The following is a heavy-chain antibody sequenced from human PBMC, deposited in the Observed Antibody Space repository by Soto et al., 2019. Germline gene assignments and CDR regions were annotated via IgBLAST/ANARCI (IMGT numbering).Heavy chain of an antibody. CDR1: GYNFVDHY. V-gene: IGHV1-2*02. CDR2: INPNSGGT. Sequence: ASVKVSCKASGYNFVDHYIHWLRQTPGQGLEWMGWINPNSGGTKFSQNFQGRVTMTRDTSSRTVYMELSRLTSDDTAVYVCPRALIRFLDWIPENYYYGMDVWGQGTTVTVSS. D-gene: IGHD3-3*01. CDR3: PRALIRFLDWIPENYYYGMDV. J-gene: IGHJ6*02.